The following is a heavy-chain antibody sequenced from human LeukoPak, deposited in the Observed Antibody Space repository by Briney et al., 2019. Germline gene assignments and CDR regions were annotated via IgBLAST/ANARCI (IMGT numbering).Heavy chain of an antibody. D-gene: IGHD3-22*01. CDR1: GFTFSDYN. CDR2: MSPDGNKK. Sequence: GGSLRLSCAASGFTFSDYNMHWVRQAPGKGLDWVALMSPDGNKKYYADSVKGRFTISRDNSKNTLYLQMSSLRAEDTAVYYCVNRGGLLLYFIYWGQGTLVTVSS. CDR3: VNRGGLLLYFIY. J-gene: IGHJ4*02. V-gene: IGHV3-30*14.